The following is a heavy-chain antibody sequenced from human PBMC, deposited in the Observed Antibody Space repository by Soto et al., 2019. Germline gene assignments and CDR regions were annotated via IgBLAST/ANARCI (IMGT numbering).Heavy chain of an antibody. CDR3: ARARTYYHSRTYGMDI. CDR1: GFPVSSNY. Sequence: EVQLVESGGGFIQPGGSLRLSCAPSGFPVSSNYMNWVRQAPGKGLEWVSIIYNNGSTYYADSVRGRFTISRDNSKNTLYLQMNSLRAADTAVYYCARARTYYHSRTYGMDIWGQGTTVTVSS. J-gene: IGHJ6*02. V-gene: IGHV3-53*01. D-gene: IGHD3-22*01. CDR2: IYNNGST.